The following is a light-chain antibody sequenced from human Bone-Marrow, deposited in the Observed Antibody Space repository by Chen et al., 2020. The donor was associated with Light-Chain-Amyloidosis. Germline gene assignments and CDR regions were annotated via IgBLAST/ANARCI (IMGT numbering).Light chain of an antibody. V-gene: IGLV3-25*03. CDR1: DLPTKY. CDR2: RDT. Sequence: SYELTQPPSVSVSPGQTSRLTCSGDDLPTKYAYWYQQKPGQAPVLVIHRDTERPSGISERVSGSSSGTTATLTISGVQAEDEADYHCQSADSSGPYEVIFGGGTKLTVL. J-gene: IGLJ2*01. CDR3: QSADSSGPYEVI.